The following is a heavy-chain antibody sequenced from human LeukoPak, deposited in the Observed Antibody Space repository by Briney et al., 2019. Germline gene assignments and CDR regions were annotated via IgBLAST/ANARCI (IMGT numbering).Heavy chain of an antibody. V-gene: IGHV3-33*01. CDR3: ARDLRYYDSSGSDY. CDR1: GFTFSSYG. Sequence: PGRSLRLSCAASGFTFSSYGMHWVRQAPGKGLEWVAVIWYDGSNKYYADSVKGRFTISRDNSKNTLYLQMNGLRAEDTAVYYCARDLRYYDSSGSDYWGQGTLVTVSS. D-gene: IGHD3-22*01. CDR2: IWYDGSNK. J-gene: IGHJ4*02.